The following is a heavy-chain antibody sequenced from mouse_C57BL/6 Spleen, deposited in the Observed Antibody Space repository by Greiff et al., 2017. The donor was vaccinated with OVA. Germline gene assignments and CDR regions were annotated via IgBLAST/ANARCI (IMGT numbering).Heavy chain of an antibody. V-gene: IGHV14-1*01. CDR1: GFNIKDYY. CDR2: IDPEDGDT. D-gene: IGHD1-1*01. J-gene: IGHJ2*01. Sequence: EVQVVESGAELVRPGASVKLSCTASGFNIKDYYMHWVKQRPEQGLEWIGRIDPEDGDTEYAPKFQGKATMTADTSSNTAYLQLSSLTSEDTAVYYCIITTVVARESFDYWGQGTTLTVSS. CDR3: IITTVVARESFDY.